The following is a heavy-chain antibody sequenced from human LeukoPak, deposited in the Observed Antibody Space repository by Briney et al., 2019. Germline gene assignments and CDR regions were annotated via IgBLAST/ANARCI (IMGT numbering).Heavy chain of an antibody. CDR2: IRSKVYGGTP. CDR1: GFTFGDYA. CDR3: TRDQTPYY. V-gene: IGHV3-49*04. Sequence: GGSLRPSCTASGFTFGDYAMTWVRQAPGKGLEWVGFIRSKVYGGTPEYAASVKGRFTISRDDSKGIAYLQMSSLKTEDTAVYYCTRDQTPYYWGQGTLVTVSS. J-gene: IGHJ4*02.